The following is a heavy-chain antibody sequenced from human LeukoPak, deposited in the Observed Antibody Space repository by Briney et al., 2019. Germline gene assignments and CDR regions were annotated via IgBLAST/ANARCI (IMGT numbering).Heavy chain of an antibody. CDR1: GGSISSSSYY. V-gene: IGHV4-39*07. J-gene: IGHJ4*02. Sequence: SETLSLTCTVSGGSISSSSYYWGWIRQPPGKGLEWIGSIYYSGSTYYNPSLKSRVTISVDTSKNQFSLKLSSVTAADTAVYYCARGTFFNNNDYNTVHDYWGQGTLVTVSS. D-gene: IGHD5-24*01. CDR3: ARGTFFNNNDYNTVHDY. CDR2: IYYSGST.